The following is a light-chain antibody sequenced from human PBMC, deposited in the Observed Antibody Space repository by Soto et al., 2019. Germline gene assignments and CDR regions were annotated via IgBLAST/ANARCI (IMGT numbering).Light chain of an antibody. CDR1: SSDVGDYNS. V-gene: IGLV2-11*01. J-gene: IGLJ1*01. CDR2: DVS. Sequence: QSALTQPRSVSGSPGQSVTVSCIGTSSDVGDYNSVSWYQQHPGKAPKLMIYDVSKRPSGVPDRFSGSKSSNTASLTISGLQAEDEADYYCCSYVGGYSYVFGIGTKVTVL. CDR3: CSYVGGYSYV.